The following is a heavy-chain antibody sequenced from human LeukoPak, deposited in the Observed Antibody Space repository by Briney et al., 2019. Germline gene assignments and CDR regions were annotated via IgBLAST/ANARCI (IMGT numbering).Heavy chain of an antibody. D-gene: IGHD6-13*01. V-gene: IGHV4-39*07. Sequence: SETLSLTCTVSGGSISSSSYYWGWIRQPPGKGLEWIGSIYYSGSTYYNPSLKSRVTISVDTSKNQFSLKLSSVTAADTAVYYCAKVTALSISWYGMGAFDIWGQGTMVTVSS. CDR3: AKVTALSISWYGMGAFDI. J-gene: IGHJ3*02. CDR1: GGSISSSSYY. CDR2: IYYSGST.